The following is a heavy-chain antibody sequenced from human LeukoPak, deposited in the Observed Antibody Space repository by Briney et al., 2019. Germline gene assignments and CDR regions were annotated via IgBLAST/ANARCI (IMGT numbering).Heavy chain of an antibody. CDR1: GFTFSSYS. CDR2: ITSSGNAM. D-gene: IGHD3-10*01. J-gene: IGHJ4*01. V-gene: IGHV3-48*02. Sequence: GGSLRLSCAASGFTFSSYSMNWVRQAPGKGLEWISYITSSGNAMCYADSVEGRFIISRDNAKNSLYLQMSSLRDEDTAVYYCARDIYYSFDYWGQGSLVTVSS. CDR3: ARDIYYSFDY.